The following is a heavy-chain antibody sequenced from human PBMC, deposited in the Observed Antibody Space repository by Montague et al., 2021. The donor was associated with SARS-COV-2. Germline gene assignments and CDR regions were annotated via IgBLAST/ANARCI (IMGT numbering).Heavy chain of an antibody. CDR2: ISYDGSNK. Sequence: SLRLSCAASGFTFSSYAMHWVRQAPGKGLEWVAVISYDGSNKYYADSVKGRFTISRDNSKNTLHLQMNSLRAEDTAVYYCARGYDILTGYLYFDYWGQGTLVTVSS. V-gene: IGHV3-30-3*01. D-gene: IGHD3-9*01. CDR1: GFTFSSYA. CDR3: ARGYDILTGYLYFDY. J-gene: IGHJ4*02.